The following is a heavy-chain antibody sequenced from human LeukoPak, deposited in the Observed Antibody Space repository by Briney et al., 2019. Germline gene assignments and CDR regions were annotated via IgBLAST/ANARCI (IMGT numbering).Heavy chain of an antibody. CDR3: ARTKSTLANLFNY. D-gene: IGHD4/OR15-4a*01. CDR2: ISSSSSTI. J-gene: IGHJ4*02. Sequence: GGSLRLSCAASGFTFSSYSMNWVRQAPGKGLEGVSYISSSSSTIYYADSVKGRFTISRDNAKNSLYVQMNSLRAEDTAVYYCARTKSTLANLFNYWGQGTLVTVSS. CDR1: GFTFSSYS. V-gene: IGHV3-48*01.